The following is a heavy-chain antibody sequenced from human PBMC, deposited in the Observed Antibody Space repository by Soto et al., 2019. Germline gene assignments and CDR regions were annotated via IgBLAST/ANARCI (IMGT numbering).Heavy chain of an antibody. Sequence: EVQLVESGGGLVQPGGSLRLSCAASGFIFNTYDMNWVRQAPGKGLEWVSYIGSSSSTMYYAGSVEGRFTISRDNAKNSLYLQMNSLRDEDTAVYYCARGGRLGNYDFWSGANYYYFGMDVWGQGTTVTVSS. D-gene: IGHD3-3*01. CDR2: IGSSSSTM. CDR1: GFIFNTYD. V-gene: IGHV3-48*02. CDR3: ARGGRLGNYDFWSGANYYYFGMDV. J-gene: IGHJ6*02.